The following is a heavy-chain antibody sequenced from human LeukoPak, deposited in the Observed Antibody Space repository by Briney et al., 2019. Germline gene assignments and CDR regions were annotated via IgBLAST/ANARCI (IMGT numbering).Heavy chain of an antibody. CDR3: ARGGWDTAMVTNWFDP. CDR2: MNPNSGNT. CDR1: GYTFTSYD. D-gene: IGHD5-18*01. J-gene: IGHJ5*02. Sequence: GASVKVSCKASGYTFTSYDINWVRQATGQGLEWMGWMNPNSGNTGYAQKFQGRVTITRNTSISTAYMELSSLRSEDTAVYYCARGGWDTAMVTNWFDPWGQGTLVTVSS. V-gene: IGHV1-8*03.